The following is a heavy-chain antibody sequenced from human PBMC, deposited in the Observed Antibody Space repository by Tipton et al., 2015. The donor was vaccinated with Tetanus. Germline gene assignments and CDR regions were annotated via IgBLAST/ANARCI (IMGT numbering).Heavy chain of an antibody. V-gene: IGHV4-39*01. Sequence: TLSLTCTVSGGSISSSSFYWGWIRQPPGKELEWIGSIYYSGSTYYNPSLKSRVTISVDTSKNQFSLRLSSVTAADTAVYYCARRQTYCTNGLCPFENWGQGTRVTVSS. CDR2: IYYSGST. J-gene: IGHJ4*02. D-gene: IGHD2-8*01. CDR1: GGSISSSSFY. CDR3: ARRQTYCTNGLCPFEN.